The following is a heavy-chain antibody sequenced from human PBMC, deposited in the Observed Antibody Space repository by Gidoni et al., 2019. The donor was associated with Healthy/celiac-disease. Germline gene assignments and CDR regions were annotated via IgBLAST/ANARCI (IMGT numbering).Heavy chain of an antibody. V-gene: IGHV4-39*01. CDR1: GGSLSSSSYY. J-gene: IGHJ4*02. Sequence: QLQLQESGPGLVKPSETLSLTCTVSGGSLSSSSYYWGWIRQPPGKGLEWIGSIYYSGSTYYNPSLKSRVTISVDTSKNQFSLKLSSVTAADTAVYYCARRRGYSYGYGEGFDYWGQGTLVTVSS. D-gene: IGHD5-18*01. CDR3: ARRRGYSYGYGEGFDY. CDR2: IYYSGST.